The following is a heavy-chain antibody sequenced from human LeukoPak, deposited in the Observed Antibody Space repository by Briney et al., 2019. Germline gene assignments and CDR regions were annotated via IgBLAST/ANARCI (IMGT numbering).Heavy chain of an antibody. CDR2: IYHSGST. D-gene: IGHD1-14*01. CDR3: ARDLPDVTGWFDP. Sequence: SETLSLTCAVSGGSISSSNWWSWVRQPPGKGLEWIGEIYHSGSTNYNPSLKSRVTISVDTSKNQFSLKLSSVTAADTAVYYCARDLPDVTGWFDPWGQETLVTVSS. CDR1: GGSISSSNW. V-gene: IGHV4-4*02. J-gene: IGHJ5*02.